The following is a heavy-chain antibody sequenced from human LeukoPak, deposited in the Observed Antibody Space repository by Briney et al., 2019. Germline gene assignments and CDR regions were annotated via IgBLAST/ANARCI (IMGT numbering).Heavy chain of an antibody. Sequence: GASVKVSCKASGYTFTGYYMHWVRQAPGEGLEWMGWISAYNGNIKYAQKFQGRVTMTTDTSTSTAYMELRSLRSDDTAVYYCARVSGITMIVVLNHDAFDIWGQGTMVTVSS. CDR2: ISAYNGNI. D-gene: IGHD3-22*01. V-gene: IGHV1-18*04. CDR1: GYTFTGYY. CDR3: ARVSGITMIVVLNHDAFDI. J-gene: IGHJ3*02.